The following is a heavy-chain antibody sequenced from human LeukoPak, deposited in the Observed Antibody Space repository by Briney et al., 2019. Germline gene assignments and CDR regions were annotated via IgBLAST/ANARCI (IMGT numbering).Heavy chain of an antibody. CDR3: ARVPGYCSSTSCYGDYYYYMDV. D-gene: IGHD2-2*01. CDR1: GFTFSSYS. Sequence: GGSLRLSCAVSGFTFSSYSMNWVRQAPGKGLEWVSSISSSSSYIYYADSVKGRFTISRDNAKNSLYLQMNSLRAEDTAVYYCARVPGYCSSTSCYGDYYYYMDVWGKGTTVTVSS. CDR2: ISSSSSYI. J-gene: IGHJ6*03. V-gene: IGHV3-21*01.